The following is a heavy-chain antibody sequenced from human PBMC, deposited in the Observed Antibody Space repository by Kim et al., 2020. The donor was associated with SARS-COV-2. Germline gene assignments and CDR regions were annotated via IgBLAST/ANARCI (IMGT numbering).Heavy chain of an antibody. D-gene: IGHD2-21*02. CDR1: GFSLSSSGVG. CDR2: VYWNGDK. Sequence: SGPTLVKPTQTLTLTCTFSGFSLSSSGVGVGWIRQPPGKALEWLAVVYWNGDKWYSPSLKNRLIITKDTSKNQVVLTMTDMDPADTATYFCAHRILQTLSKSFDYWGQGILVTVSS. J-gene: IGHJ4*02. V-gene: IGHV2-5*01. CDR3: AHRILQTLSKSFDY.